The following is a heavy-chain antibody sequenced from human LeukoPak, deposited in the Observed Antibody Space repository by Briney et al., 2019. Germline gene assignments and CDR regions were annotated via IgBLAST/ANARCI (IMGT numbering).Heavy chain of an antibody. CDR2: MSPNSGDT. Sequence: ASVKVSCKASGYTLTSYDFNWVRQATGQRPEWMGWMSPNSGDTGYAQKFQDRVTMTGNTSISTACMELSSLRSDDTAVYYCARGPPNWGYDYWGPGTLVTVSS. V-gene: IGHV1-8*01. CDR1: GYTLTSYD. J-gene: IGHJ4*02. CDR3: ARGPPNWGYDY. D-gene: IGHD7-27*01.